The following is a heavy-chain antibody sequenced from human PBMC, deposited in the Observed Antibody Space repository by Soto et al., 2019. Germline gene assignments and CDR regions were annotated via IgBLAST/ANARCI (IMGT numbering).Heavy chain of an antibody. J-gene: IGHJ4*02. D-gene: IGHD1-1*01. V-gene: IGHV3-33*01. CDR3: ARQSPGNIRLRGFDY. CDR1: GFTFSAYG. Sequence: QVQLVESGGGVVQPGRSLRLSCAASGFTFSAYGMHWVRQAPGKGLEWVAVIWYDGSEKYYADSVKGRFTISRDNSKNTLYLQMNSLRVEDTALYYCARQSPGNIRLRGFDYWGQGALVTVSS. CDR2: IWYDGSEK.